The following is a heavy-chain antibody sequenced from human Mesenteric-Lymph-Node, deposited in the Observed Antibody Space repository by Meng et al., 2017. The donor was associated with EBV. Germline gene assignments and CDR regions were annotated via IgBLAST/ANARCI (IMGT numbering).Heavy chain of an antibody. CDR2: IFNSGST. Sequence: QWRRKEAGPGLVNASEALSLTCTVSGDSVSSTRCYWSWIRQPPGRGLEWIGYIFNSGSTNYNPSLRSRATISVDTSRNQFSLTLNSVTAADTAVYYCARVSGPYYSPWFDPWGQGSLVTVSS. D-gene: IGHD2/OR15-2a*01. V-gene: IGHV4-61*01. CDR3: ARVSGPYYSPWFDP. J-gene: IGHJ5*02. CDR1: GDSVSSTRCY.